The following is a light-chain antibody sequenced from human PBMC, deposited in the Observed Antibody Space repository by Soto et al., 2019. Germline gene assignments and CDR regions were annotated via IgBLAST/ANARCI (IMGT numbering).Light chain of an antibody. Sequence: QSALTQPPSVSAAPGQKVAISCSGSDSNIGSNYVSWYQQLPGTAPRLLIYDNNKRPSGIPDRFSGSKSGTSATLGITGLQTGDEADYYCGTWDSSLSAGVFGGGTKLTVL. CDR3: GTWDSSLSAGV. CDR1: DSNIGSNY. V-gene: IGLV1-51*01. J-gene: IGLJ3*02. CDR2: DNN.